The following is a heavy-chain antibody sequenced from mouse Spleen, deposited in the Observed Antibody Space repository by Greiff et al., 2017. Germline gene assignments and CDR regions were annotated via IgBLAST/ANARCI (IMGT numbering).Heavy chain of an antibody. CDR1: GFNITDDY. Sequence: VQLKESGAELVRPGASVKLSCTASGFNITDDYMHWVKQRPEQGLEWIGWIDPENGDTEYASKFQGKATITADTSSNTAYLQLSSLTSEDTAVYYCTTRWLLEYFDVWGAGTTVTVSS. V-gene: IGHV14-4*01. J-gene: IGHJ1*01. CDR3: TTRWLLEYFDV. D-gene: IGHD2-3*01. CDR2: IDPENGDT.